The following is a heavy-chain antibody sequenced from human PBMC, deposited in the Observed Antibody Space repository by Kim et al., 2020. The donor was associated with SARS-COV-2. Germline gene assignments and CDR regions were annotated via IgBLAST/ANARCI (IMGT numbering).Heavy chain of an antibody. D-gene: IGHD1-26*01. J-gene: IGHJ4*02. CDR3: ARGVSYSFDY. CDR2: SST. Sequence: SSTNNAISVKGRFTITREHAKDTLYLQMNSLRVEDPAVYFCARGVSYSFDYWGQGTLVTVSS. V-gene: IGHV3-74*01.